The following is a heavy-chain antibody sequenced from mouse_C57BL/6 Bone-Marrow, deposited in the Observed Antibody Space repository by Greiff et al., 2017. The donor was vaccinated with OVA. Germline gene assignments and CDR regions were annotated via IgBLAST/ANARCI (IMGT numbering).Heavy chain of an antibody. D-gene: IGHD3-1*01. Sequence: EVQGVESGAELVRPGASVKLSCTASGFNIKDDYMHWVKQRPEQGLEWIGWIDPENGDTEYASKFQGKATITADTSSNTAYLQLSSLTSEDTAVYYCTTLSRGYAMDYWGQGTSVTVSS. CDR3: TTLSRGYAMDY. CDR1: GFNIKDDY. V-gene: IGHV14-4*01. CDR2: IDPENGDT. J-gene: IGHJ4*01.